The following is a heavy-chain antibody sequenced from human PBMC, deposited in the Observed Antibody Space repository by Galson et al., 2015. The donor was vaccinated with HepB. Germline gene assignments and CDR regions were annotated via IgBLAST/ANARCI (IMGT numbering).Heavy chain of an antibody. CDR1: GFTFSNYS. V-gene: IGHV3-48*01. J-gene: IGHJ4*02. CDR2: ISSSGTTI. CDR3: ARGSPFSQHYFHY. Sequence: SLRLSCAASGFTFSNYSMKWVRQAPGKGLEWVSYISSSGTTIYYADSVKGRFTITRDDARNSLYLQMNSLRAEDTAVFYCARGSPFSQHYFHYWGQGALVTVST. D-gene: IGHD2-15*01.